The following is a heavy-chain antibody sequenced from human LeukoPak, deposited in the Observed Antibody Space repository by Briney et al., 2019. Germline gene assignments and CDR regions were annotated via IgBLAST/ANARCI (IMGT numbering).Heavy chain of an antibody. Sequence: GASVKVSCKASGGTFSGYAISWVRQAPGQGLEWMGGIIPIFGTANYAQKFQGRVTITADKSTSTAYMELSSLRSEDTAVYYCARGSGIAAATNWFDPWGQGTLVTVSS. D-gene: IGHD6-13*01. J-gene: IGHJ5*02. CDR2: IIPIFGTA. V-gene: IGHV1-69*06. CDR1: GGTFSGYA. CDR3: ARGSGIAAATNWFDP.